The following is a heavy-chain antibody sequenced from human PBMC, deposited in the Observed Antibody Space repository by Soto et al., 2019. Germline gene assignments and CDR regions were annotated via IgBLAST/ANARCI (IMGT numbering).Heavy chain of an antibody. CDR3: ARNYGSGSYYNEVYGY. D-gene: IGHD3-10*01. CDR1: GYTFTSYY. J-gene: IGHJ4*02. V-gene: IGHV1-46*01. Sequence: ASVKVSCKASGYTFTSYYMHWVRQAPGQGLEWMGIINPGGGSTSYAQKFQGRVTMTRDTSTSTVYMELSSLRSEDTAVYYCARNYGSGSYYNEVYGYWGQGTLVTVSS. CDR2: INPGGGST.